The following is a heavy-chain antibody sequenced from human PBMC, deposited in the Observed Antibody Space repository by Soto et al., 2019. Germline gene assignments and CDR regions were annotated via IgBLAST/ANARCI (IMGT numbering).Heavy chain of an antibody. CDR3: VRGRPRIQLWLTVWFDP. CDR1: GGSFSGYY. D-gene: IGHD5-18*01. J-gene: IGHJ5*02. CDR2: INHSGST. V-gene: IGHV4-34*01. Sequence: SETLSLTCAVYGGSFSGYYWSWIRQPPGKGLEWIGEINHSGSTNYNPSLKSRVTISVDTSKNQFSLKLSSVTAADTAVYYCVRGRPRIQLWLTVWFDPWGQGTLVTVSS.